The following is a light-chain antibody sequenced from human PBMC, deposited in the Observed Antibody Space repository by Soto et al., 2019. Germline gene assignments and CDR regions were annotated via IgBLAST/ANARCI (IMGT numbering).Light chain of an antibody. V-gene: IGKV3-20*01. J-gene: IGKJ4*01. CDR3: QQYGSSPVT. CDR2: GTS. CDR1: QSVSSSF. Sequence: EIVLTQSPGTLSLSPGERASLSCRASQSVSSSFFAWYQQKPGQAPRLLTYGTSSRATGIPDRFRGSGSGTDFTLTIIRLEPEDFAVYYCQQYGSSPVTFGGGTKVEIK.